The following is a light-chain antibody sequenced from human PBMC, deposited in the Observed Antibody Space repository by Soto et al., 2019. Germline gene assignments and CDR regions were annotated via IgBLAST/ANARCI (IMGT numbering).Light chain of an antibody. CDR2: MAS. J-gene: IGKJ1*01. Sequence: RASQSISNWLAWYQQKPGKAPQLLIYMASSLESGVPPRFSGSGSGTDFTLAMSSLQSEYSATYYCQRDSTAPWTFAQGTKVDIK. CDR1: QSISNW. CDR3: QRDSTAPWT. V-gene: IGKV1-5*03.